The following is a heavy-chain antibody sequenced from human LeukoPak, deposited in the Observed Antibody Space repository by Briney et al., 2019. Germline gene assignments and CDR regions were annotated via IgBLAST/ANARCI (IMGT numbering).Heavy chain of an antibody. Sequence: PGGSLRLSCAASGFTVSNNYMSWVRQAPGKGLEWVADIDQGGSEQYYVDSVKGRFTISRDNAKNSLYLQINSLRAEDTAVYYCARGIATGIDFFDPWGQGTLVTVSS. CDR3: ARGIATGIDFFDP. CDR1: GFTVSNNY. CDR2: IDQGGSEQ. V-gene: IGHV3-7*01. J-gene: IGHJ5*02. D-gene: IGHD6-13*01.